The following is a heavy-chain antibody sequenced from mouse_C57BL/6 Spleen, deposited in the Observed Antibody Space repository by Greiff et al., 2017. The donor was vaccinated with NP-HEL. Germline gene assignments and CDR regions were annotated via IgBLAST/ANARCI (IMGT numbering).Heavy chain of an antibody. D-gene: IGHD1-1*01. CDR3: ARLIFIYYYGY. Sequence: QVQLQQSGPELVRPGVSVKISCKGSGYTFTDYAMHWVKQSHAKSLEWIGVISTYYGDASYNQKVKDKATMTVDKSSSTAYMELARLTSEDSAVYYCARLIFIYYYGYGGQGTLVTVSA. CDR2: ISTYYGDA. V-gene: IGHV1-67*01. J-gene: IGHJ3*01. CDR1: GYTFTDYA.